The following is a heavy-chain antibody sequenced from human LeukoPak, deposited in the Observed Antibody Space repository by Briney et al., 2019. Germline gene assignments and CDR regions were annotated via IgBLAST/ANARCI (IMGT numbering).Heavy chain of an antibody. CDR2: IYYSGST. D-gene: IGHD2-2*01. Sequence: SETLSLTCTVSGGSISSGGYYWSWIRQHPGKGLEWIGYIYYSGSTYYNPSLKSRVTISVDTSKNQFSLKLSSVTAADTAVYYCASLAAPGYCSSTSCPFYYGMDVWGRGTTVTVSS. J-gene: IGHJ6*02. CDR1: GGSISSGGYY. V-gene: IGHV4-31*03. CDR3: ASLAAPGYCSSTSCPFYYGMDV.